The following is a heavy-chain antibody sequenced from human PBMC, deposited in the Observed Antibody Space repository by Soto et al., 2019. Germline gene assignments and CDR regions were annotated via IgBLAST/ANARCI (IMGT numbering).Heavy chain of an antibody. CDR1: GFTFSSYA. CDR2: ISSNGGST. Sequence: GGSLRLSCAASGFTFSSYAMHWVRQAPGKGLEYVSAISSNGGSTYYANSVKGRFTISRDNSKNTLYLQMGSLRAEDMAVYYCATMYYDFWSGEVGYWGQGTLVTVSS. J-gene: IGHJ4*02. D-gene: IGHD3-3*01. CDR3: ATMYYDFWSGEVGY. V-gene: IGHV3-64*01.